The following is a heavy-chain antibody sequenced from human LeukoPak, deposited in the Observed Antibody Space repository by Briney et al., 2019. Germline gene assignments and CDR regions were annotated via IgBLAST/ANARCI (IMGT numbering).Heavy chain of an antibody. CDR1: GGSISSSSYY. CDR2: IYYSGST. J-gene: IGHJ6*03. V-gene: IGHV4-39*07. Sequence: SETLSLTCTVSGGSISSSSYYWGWIRQPPGKGLEWIGSIYYSGSTYYNPSLKSRVTISVDTSKNQFSLKLSSVIAADTAVYYCARGLSSSWYHYYYYIDVWGKGTTVTVSS. D-gene: IGHD6-13*01. CDR3: ARGLSSSWYHYYYYIDV.